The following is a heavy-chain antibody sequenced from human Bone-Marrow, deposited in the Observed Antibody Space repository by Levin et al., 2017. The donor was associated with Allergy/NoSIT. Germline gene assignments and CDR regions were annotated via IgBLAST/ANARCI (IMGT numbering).Heavy chain of an antibody. CDR2: ISSDGGNK. D-gene: IGHD6-13*01. J-gene: IGHJ5*02. Sequence: HPGGSLRLSCAASGFTFSIYDFDWVRQAPGKGLEWVAVISSDGGNKYYADSVKGRFTISRDNSRNMVYLQMNSLRREDTAVYYCTRAATPVAGSNWFDPWGQGALVTVSS. CDR3: TRAATPVAGSNWFDP. CDR1: GFTFSIYD. V-gene: IGHV3-30-3*01.